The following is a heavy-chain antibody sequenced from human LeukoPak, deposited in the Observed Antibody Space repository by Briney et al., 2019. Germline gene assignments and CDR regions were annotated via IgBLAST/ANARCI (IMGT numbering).Heavy chain of an antibody. CDR3: ARIRSKCCGGDCHDAFYI. CDR2: IIPIFGTA. J-gene: IGHJ3*02. Sequence: SVKVSCKSSGGTFSSYAISWVRQAPGQGLEWMGGIIPIFGTANYAQKFQGRVTITTDEYTSTAYMELSSLRSEDTAVYYCARIRSKCCGGDCHDAFYIWGQGTMVTVSS. CDR1: GGTFSSYA. V-gene: IGHV1-69*05. D-gene: IGHD2-21*02.